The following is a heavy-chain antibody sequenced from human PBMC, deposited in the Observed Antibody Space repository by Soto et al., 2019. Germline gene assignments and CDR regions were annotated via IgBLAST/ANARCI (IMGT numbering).Heavy chain of an antibody. CDR2: IYYSERTSYNSGST. Sequence: QLQLQESGPGLVKPSETLSLTCTVSGDSMTSSSYYWGWIRQPPGKGLEWIGSIYYSERTSYNSGSTYYSPSLKSRVTISGDTSKSQFSLKLSSVTAADTAAYYCARHTRNQFDPWGQGTLVTVSS. J-gene: IGHJ5*02. V-gene: IGHV4-39*01. CDR3: ARHTRNQFDP. CDR1: GDSMTSSSYY.